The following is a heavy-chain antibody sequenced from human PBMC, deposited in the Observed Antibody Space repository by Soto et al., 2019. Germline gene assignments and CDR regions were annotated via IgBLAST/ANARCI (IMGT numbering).Heavy chain of an antibody. CDR1: GYTFTSSA. CDR3: ARDPQFSGSLSGGGDAFDI. Sequence: GASVKVSCKASGYTFTSSAISWVRRAPGQGLEWMGWISPYNGNTHFAQKFQGRVTMATDTSTSTAYMELRSLISDDTAVYYCARDPQFSGSLSGGGDAFDIWGQGTMVTVSS. CDR2: ISPYNGNT. J-gene: IGHJ3*02. V-gene: IGHV1-18*01. D-gene: IGHD1-26*01.